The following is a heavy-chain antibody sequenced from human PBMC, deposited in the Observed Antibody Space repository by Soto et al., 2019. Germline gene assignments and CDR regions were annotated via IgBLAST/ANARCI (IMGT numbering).Heavy chain of an antibody. Sequence: PGGSLRLSCAASGFTFSSYAMHWVRQAPGKGLEWVAVISYDGSNKYYADSVKGRFTISRDNSKNTLYLQMNSLRAEDTAVYYCARDQLRFLEWLAGNYYYYGMDVWGQGTTVTVSS. CDR2: ISYDGSNK. CDR3: ARDQLRFLEWLAGNYYYYGMDV. J-gene: IGHJ6*02. V-gene: IGHV3-30-3*01. CDR1: GFTFSSYA. D-gene: IGHD3-3*01.